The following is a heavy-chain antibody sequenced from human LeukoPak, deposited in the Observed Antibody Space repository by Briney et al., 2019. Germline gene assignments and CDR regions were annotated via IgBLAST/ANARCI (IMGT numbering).Heavy chain of an antibody. V-gene: IGHV5-51*01. D-gene: IGHD1-26*01. CDR2: IYPSDSDT. CDR3: ARPLQGIVGATGFDY. Sequence: GESLKISCQGSEYSFATYWIAWLRRMPGKGLEWMGIIYPSDSDTRYSPSFQGQVTISADKSIRTAYLQWSSLKASDTAMYYCARPLQGIVGATGFDYWGQGTLVTVSS. J-gene: IGHJ4*02. CDR1: EYSFATYW.